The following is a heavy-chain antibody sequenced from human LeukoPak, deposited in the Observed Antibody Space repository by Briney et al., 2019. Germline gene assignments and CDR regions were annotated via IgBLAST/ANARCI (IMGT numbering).Heavy chain of an antibody. CDR2: INHSGST. Sequence: KPSETLSLTCAVYGGPFSGYYWSWIRQPPGKGLEWIGEINHSGSTNYNPSLKSRVTISVDTSKNQFSLKLSSVTAADTAVYYCARETYLDYWGQGTLVTVSS. J-gene: IGHJ4*02. V-gene: IGHV4-34*01. CDR3: ARETYLDY. CDR1: GGPFSGYY.